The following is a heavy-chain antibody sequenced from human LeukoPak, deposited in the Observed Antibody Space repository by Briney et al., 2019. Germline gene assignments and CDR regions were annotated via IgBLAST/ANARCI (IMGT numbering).Heavy chain of an antibody. D-gene: IGHD5-24*01. J-gene: IGHJ4*02. Sequence: SETLSLTCTISGGSITSYHWSWIRQPPGKGLEWIGYIYDSGSTNYNPSLKSRVTISVDTSTNQFSLNRRSVTAADTAVYYCARGSRDGYNHFDYWGQGTLVTVSS. CDR2: IYDSGST. V-gene: IGHV4-59*01. CDR1: GGSITSYH. CDR3: ARGSRDGYNHFDY.